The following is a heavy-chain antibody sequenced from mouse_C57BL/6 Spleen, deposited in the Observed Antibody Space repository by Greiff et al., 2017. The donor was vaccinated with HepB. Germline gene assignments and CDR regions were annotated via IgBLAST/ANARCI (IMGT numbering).Heavy chain of an antibody. D-gene: IGHD2-5*01. CDR2: ISNGGGST. Sequence: DVQLVESGGGLVQPGGSLKLSCAASGFTFSDYYMYWVRQTPEKRLEWVAYISNGGGSTYYPDTVKGRFTISRDNAKNTLYLQMSRLKSEDTAMYYCARDYSNYVRGAMDYWGQGTSVTVSS. V-gene: IGHV5-12*01. J-gene: IGHJ4*01. CDR1: GFTFSDYY. CDR3: ARDYSNYVRGAMDY.